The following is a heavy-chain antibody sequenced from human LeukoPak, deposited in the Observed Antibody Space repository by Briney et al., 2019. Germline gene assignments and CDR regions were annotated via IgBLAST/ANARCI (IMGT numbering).Heavy chain of an antibody. CDR1: GGSISSYY. Sequence: SETLSLTCTVSGGSISSYYWSWIRQPPGKGLEWIGYINYSGSTNYNPSLKSRVTISVDTSKNQFSLKLSSVTAADTAVYYCAGTRRNYGSGSSHFDYWGQGTLVTVSA. D-gene: IGHD3-10*01. CDR3: AGTRRNYGSGSSHFDY. CDR2: INYSGST. V-gene: IGHV4-59*01. J-gene: IGHJ4*02.